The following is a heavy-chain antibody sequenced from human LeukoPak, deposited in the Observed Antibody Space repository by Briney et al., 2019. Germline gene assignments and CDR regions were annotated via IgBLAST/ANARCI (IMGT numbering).Heavy chain of an antibody. V-gene: IGHV3-30-3*01. D-gene: IGHD2-2*01. J-gene: IGHJ6*02. CDR3: ARVHCSSTSCYHYGMDV. CDR2: ISYDGSNK. CDR1: GFTFSSYA. Sequence: GGSLRLSCAASGFTFSSYAMHWVRQAPGKGLEWVAVISYDGSNKYYADSVKGRFTISRDNSKNTLYLQMNSLRAEDTAVYYCARVHCSSTSCYHYGMDVWGQGTTVTVSS.